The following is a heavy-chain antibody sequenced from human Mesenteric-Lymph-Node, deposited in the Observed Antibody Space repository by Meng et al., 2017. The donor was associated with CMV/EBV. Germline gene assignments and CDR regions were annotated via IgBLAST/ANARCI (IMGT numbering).Heavy chain of an antibody. CDR2: ISGSGGNT. CDR3: AREESDDYYYYGMDV. J-gene: IGHJ6*02. D-gene: IGHD3-3*01. CDR1: GFTFSSCA. Sequence: GESLKISCAASGFTFSSCAMSWVRQAPGKGLEWVSVISGSGGNTDYADSVKGRFTISRDNTKNTLYLQMNSLRAEDTAVYYCAREESDDYYYYGMDVWGQGTTVTVSS. V-gene: IGHV3-23*01.